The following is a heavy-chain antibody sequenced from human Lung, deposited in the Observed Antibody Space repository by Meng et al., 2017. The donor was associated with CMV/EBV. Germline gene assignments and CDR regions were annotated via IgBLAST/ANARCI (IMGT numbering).Heavy chain of an antibody. CDR1: GGSISSSNW. J-gene: IGHJ6*02. Sequence: SETLSLTCAVSGGSISSSNWWSWVRQPPGKGLEWIGEIYHSGSTNYNPSLKSRATISVDKSKNQFSLKLSSVTAADTAVYYCARDNKTYYDFWSGYFKDYYYGMDVWGQGTTVXVSS. CDR2: IYHSGST. CDR3: ARDNKTYYDFWSGYFKDYYYGMDV. D-gene: IGHD3-3*01. V-gene: IGHV4-4*02.